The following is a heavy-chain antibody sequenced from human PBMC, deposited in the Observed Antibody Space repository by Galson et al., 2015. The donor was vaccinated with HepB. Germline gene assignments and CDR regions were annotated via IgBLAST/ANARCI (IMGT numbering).Heavy chain of an antibody. CDR2: INAGNADT. D-gene: IGHD7-27*01. Sequence: SVKVSCKASGYTFTSYSMHWVRQAPGQRLEWMGWINAGNADTRYSQKFQDRVTITRDTSASTAYMELSSLRSEDTAVYYCARESPNWDDYWGQGTLVTVSS. J-gene: IGHJ4*02. CDR1: GYTFTSYS. V-gene: IGHV1-3*01. CDR3: ARESPNWDDY.